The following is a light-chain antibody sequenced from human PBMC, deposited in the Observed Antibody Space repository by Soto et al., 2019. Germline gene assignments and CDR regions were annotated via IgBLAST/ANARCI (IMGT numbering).Light chain of an antibody. CDR1: SSDVGGYKF. J-gene: IGLJ3*02. CDR2: EVS. CDR3: HLYTNSHPRV. Sequence: QSVLTQPASVSGSPGQSITISCTGTSSDVGGYKFVSWYQQHPGKAPKLMIYEVSNRPSGVSNRFSGSKSGNTASLTISGPQAGEQAYYYCHLYTNSHPRVFGRGTKVTVL. V-gene: IGLV2-14*01.